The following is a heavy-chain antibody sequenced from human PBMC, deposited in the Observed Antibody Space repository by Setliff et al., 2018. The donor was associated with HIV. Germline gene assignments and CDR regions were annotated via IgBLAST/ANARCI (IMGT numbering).Heavy chain of an antibody. Sequence: PGGSLRLSCAASGFSVSTYWMNWVRQAPGKGLEWVANIKQDGSEMYYVDSVKGRFTISRDNAKNSLFLQMNSLTADDSAVYYCAALSVRTNPVYGVISTRFDPWGQGSLVTVSS. D-gene: IGHD2-8*01. V-gene: IGHV3-7*03. CDR3: AALSVRTNPVYGVISTRFDP. J-gene: IGHJ5*02. CDR2: IKQDGSEM. CDR1: GFSVSTYW.